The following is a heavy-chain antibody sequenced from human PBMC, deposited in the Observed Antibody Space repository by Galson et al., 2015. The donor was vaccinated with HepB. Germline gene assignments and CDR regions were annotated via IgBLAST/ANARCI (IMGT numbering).Heavy chain of an antibody. CDR2: ISPYSHDT. CDR1: GYTFSSYS. J-gene: IGHJ5*02. V-gene: IGHV1-18*01. D-gene: IGHD2-15*01. Sequence: QSGAEVKRPGASVKVSCKASGYTFSSYSITWVRQAPGQGLEWMGWISPYSHDTNYAQKLQGRVTMTTDTSTSTAYMELRSLRSDDTAVYYCARGALIVVVDATPNNWFDPWAREPWSPSPQ. CDR3: ARGALIVVVDATPNNWFDP.